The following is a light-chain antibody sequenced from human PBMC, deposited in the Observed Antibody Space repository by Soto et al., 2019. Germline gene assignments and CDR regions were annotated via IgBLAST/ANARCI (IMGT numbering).Light chain of an antibody. J-gene: IGKJ1*01. CDR3: QQRSIWPPWT. Sequence: EIVLTQSPATLSLSPGEMPTLTGRASQSVGNFLAWYQHNPGQAPKLRIYDASIRATGVPARFSGSGSGTDFSLTISSLEPEDFAIYYCQQRSIWPPWTFGQGTKVDIK. CDR1: QSVGNF. CDR2: DAS. V-gene: IGKV3-11*01.